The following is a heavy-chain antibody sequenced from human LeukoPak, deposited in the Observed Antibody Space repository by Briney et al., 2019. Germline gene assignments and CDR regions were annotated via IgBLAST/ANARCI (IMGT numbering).Heavy chain of an antibody. CDR3: ARAGVVPVTYGMDV. D-gene: IGHD2-2*01. V-gene: IGHV4-30-4*01. J-gene: IGHJ6*02. CDR1: GGSISSGDYY. CDR2: IYYSGST. Sequence: SQTLSLTCTISGGSISSGDYYWSWIRQPPGKGLEWIGYIYYSGSTYYNPSLKSRVTISVDTSKNQFSLKLRSVTAADTAVYYCARAGVVPVTYGMDVWGQGTTVTVSS.